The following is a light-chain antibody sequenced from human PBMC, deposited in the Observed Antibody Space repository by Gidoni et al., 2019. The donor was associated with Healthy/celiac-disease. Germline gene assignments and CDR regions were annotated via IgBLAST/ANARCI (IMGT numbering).Light chain of an antibody. Sequence: QSARPQPTAMSGAPGQSFPISCTGTSSDVGGYNYCSWYQQHPGKAPKLMIYEVSNRPSGVSNRFSGSKSGNTASLTISGLQAEDEADYYCSSYTSSSTPFYVFGTGTKVTVL. J-gene: IGLJ1*01. CDR3: SSYTSSSTPFYV. CDR2: EVS. V-gene: IGLV2-14*01. CDR1: SSDVGGYNY.